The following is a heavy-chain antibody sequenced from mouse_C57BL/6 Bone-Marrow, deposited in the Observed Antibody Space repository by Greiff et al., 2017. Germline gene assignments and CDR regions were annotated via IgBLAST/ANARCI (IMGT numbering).Heavy chain of an antibody. Sequence: QVQLQQPGAELVKPGASVKMSCKASGYTFTSYWITWVKQRPGQGLEWIGDIYPGSGSTNYNEKFKSKATLTVATSSSTAYMQLRSLTAEDSAVYYCARRAGGGLMITTEYYYAMDYWGQGTSVTVSS. CDR3: ARRAGGGLMITTEYYYAMDY. J-gene: IGHJ4*01. D-gene: IGHD2-4*01. CDR1: GYTFTSYW. CDR2: IYPGSGST. V-gene: IGHV1-55*01.